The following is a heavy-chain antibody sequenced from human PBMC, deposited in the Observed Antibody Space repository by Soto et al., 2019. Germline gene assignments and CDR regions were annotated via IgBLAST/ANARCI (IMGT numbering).Heavy chain of an antibody. J-gene: IGHJ6*02. V-gene: IGHV1-8*01. CDR1: GYTFSDFD. CDR3: ARGNSFNYAGFDV. CDR2: MNAKSGDT. Sequence: ASVKVSCKASGYTFSDFDINWLRQASGQGPEWMGWMNAKSGDTFFPQRFQGKFNMTWDTSLSTAYMEVGSLTSDDTAIYYCARGNSFNYAGFDVWVHGTTVTDS. D-gene: IGHD4-4*01.